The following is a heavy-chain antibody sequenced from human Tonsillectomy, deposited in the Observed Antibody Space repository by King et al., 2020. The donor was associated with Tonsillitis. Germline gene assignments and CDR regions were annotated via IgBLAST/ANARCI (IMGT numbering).Heavy chain of an antibody. J-gene: IGHJ6*02. V-gene: IGHV1-69*01. D-gene: IGHD3-22*01. Sequence: QLVQSGAEVKKPGSSVKVSCKASGGTFSSYAISWVRQAPGQGLEWMGGIIPIFGTANYAQKFQGRVTITAAESTSTAYMELSSLRSEDTAVYYFASGIYYYDAYYYYYYGMDVWGQGTTVTVSS. CDR3: ASGIYYYDAYYYYYYGMDV. CDR1: GGTFSSYA. CDR2: IIPIFGTA.